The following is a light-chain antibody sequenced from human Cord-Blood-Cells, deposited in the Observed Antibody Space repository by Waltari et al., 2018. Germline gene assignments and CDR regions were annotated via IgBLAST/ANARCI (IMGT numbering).Light chain of an antibody. J-gene: IGKJ5*01. CDR3: HQSSSLPIT. CDR2: AAS. Sequence: DIQMTQSPSSLSASVGDRVTITCRASQSISSYLNWYQQKPGKAPKLLIYAASSLQSGVPSRFSGSGSGTDFTLTINSLEAEDAATYYCHQSSSLPITFGQGTRLEIK. V-gene: IGKV1-39*01. CDR1: QSISSY.